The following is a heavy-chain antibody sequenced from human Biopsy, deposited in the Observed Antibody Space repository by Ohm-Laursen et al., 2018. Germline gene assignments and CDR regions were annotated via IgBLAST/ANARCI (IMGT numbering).Heavy chain of an antibody. CDR1: GGSISSSTTYY. Sequence: SDTLSLTCTVSGGSISSSTTYYWAWLRQPPGEGLEWIGSIYNTETTFYNPSLKSRVTISVYTSTNQFSLKVSSVTAADTALYFCARHPTGFWFDPWGHGTLVTVSS. V-gene: IGHV4-39*01. J-gene: IGHJ5*02. CDR3: ARHPTGFWFDP. CDR2: IYNTETT.